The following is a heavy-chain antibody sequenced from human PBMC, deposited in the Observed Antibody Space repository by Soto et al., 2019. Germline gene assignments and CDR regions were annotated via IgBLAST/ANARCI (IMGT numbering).Heavy chain of an antibody. CDR2: LWYDGSNE. CDR1: GFTFSSYG. Sequence: PGGSLRLSCAASGFTFSSYGMNWVRQAPGKGLEWVAVLWYDGSNENYADSVKGRFTISRDNSKNTLYLQMNSLRGEDTAVYYCARSSLEWLLLFDFWGQGTQVPVSS. V-gene: IGHV3-33*01. J-gene: IGHJ4*02. CDR3: ARSSLEWLLLFDF. D-gene: IGHD3-3*01.